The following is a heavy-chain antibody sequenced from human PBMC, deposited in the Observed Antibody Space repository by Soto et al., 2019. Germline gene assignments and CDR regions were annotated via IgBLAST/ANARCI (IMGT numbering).Heavy chain of an antibody. V-gene: IGHV1-46*03. CDR1: GYTFTSYY. D-gene: IGHD6-13*01. Sequence: QVQPVQSGAEVKKPGASVKVSCKASGYTFTSYYMHWVRQAPGQGLEWMGIINPSGGSTSYAQKFQGRVTMTRDTSTSTVYMELSSLRSEDTAVYYCARSSRIGSWYGNWFDPWGQGTLVTVSS. J-gene: IGHJ5*02. CDR2: INPSGGST. CDR3: ARSSRIGSWYGNWFDP.